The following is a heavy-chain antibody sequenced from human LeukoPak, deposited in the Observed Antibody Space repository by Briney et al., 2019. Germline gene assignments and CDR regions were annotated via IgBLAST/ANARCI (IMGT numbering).Heavy chain of an antibody. V-gene: IGHV1-69*06. D-gene: IGHD3-22*01. CDR1: GGTFNSYA. CDR2: IIAIFGTT. CDR3: ARGYYDSSGLLDY. Sequence: SVKVSCKASGGTFNSYAMSWVRQAPGQGLEWMGGIIAIFGTTNYARRFRGRVTLTADKSTRTACMELSSLRSEDTAVYYCARGYYDSSGLLDYWGQGTLVTVSS. J-gene: IGHJ4*02.